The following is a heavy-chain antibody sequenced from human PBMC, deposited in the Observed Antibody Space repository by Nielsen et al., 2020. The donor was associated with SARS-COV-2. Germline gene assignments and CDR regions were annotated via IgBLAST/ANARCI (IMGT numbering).Heavy chain of an antibody. CDR3: ARVSGSSSLLHHYYYYMDV. V-gene: IGHV3-72*01. D-gene: IGHD6-6*01. Sequence: GESLKISCAASGFTFSDHYMDWVRQAPGKGLEWVGRTRNKANSYTTEYAASVKSRFTISRDDSKNSLYLQMNSLKTEDTAVYYCARVSGSSSLLHHYYYYMDVWGKGTTVTVSS. CDR1: GFTFSDHY. J-gene: IGHJ6*03. CDR2: TRNKANSYTT.